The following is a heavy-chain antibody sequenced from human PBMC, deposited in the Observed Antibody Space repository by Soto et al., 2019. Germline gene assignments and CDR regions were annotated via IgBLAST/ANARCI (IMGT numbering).Heavy chain of an antibody. V-gene: IGHV3-15*01. CDR2: IKNKGECGTT. CDR1: GLPFINVR. Sequence: GGSLRLSCAVSGLPFINVRMNWVRRAPGKGLECICRIKNKGECGTTDYATALKDRFTISRDDSKNTVYLDIIRLKAEDTGLYYCTTDAYWGQGTPVNVSS. CDR3: TTDAY. J-gene: IGHJ4*02.